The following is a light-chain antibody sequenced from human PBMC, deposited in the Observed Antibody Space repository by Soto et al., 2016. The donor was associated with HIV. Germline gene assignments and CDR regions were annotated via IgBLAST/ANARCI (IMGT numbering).Light chain of an antibody. J-gene: IGKJ1*01. Sequence: DIQMTQSPSSLSASVGDRVTITCRASQSVVTYLNWYQQKPGKAPKLLISGASSLQSGVPSRFSGSGSGTDFTLIISDLQHEDLATYYCQQSSRTPRTFGQGTKVEI. CDR2: GAS. CDR1: QSVVTY. V-gene: IGKV1-39*01. CDR3: QQSSRTPRT.